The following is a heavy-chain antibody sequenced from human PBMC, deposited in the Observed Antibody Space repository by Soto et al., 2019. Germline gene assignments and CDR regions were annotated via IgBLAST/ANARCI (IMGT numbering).Heavy chain of an antibody. CDR2: ISGSGGFT. D-gene: IGHD5-12*01. V-gene: IGHV3-23*01. Sequence: EVQLLESGGVLVQPGGSLRLSCAASGFTFSNYAMNWVRQAPGKGLEWVSAISGSGGFTYYADSVKGRFTISRVNSKNTLFLQMNSLRAEDTAVFYCAKDGDTNIVGNYFDYWGQGTLVPVSS. J-gene: IGHJ4*02. CDR1: GFTFSNYA. CDR3: AKDGDTNIVGNYFDY.